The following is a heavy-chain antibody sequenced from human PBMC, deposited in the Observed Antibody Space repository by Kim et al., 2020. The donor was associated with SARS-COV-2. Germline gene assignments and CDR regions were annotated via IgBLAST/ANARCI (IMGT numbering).Heavy chain of an antibody. D-gene: IGHD6-19*01. CDR3: AREGDSGWADY. V-gene: IGHV3-7*03. Sequence: KYYVDSVMGRFTISRDNAKNSLYLQMNSLRAEDTAVYYCAREGDSGWADYWGQGTLVTVSS. J-gene: IGHJ4*02. CDR2: K.